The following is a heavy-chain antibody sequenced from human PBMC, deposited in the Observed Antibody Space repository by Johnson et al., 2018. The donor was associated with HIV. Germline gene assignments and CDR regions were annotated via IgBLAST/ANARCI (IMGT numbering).Heavy chain of an antibody. J-gene: IGHJ3*02. Sequence: VQLVESGGGVVQPGGSLRLSCAASGFTFSSYAMSWVRQAPGKGLEWVSAISGSGGSTYYADSVKGRFTISRDNSKNTLYLQMNSLRAEDTALYYCARPVFGVVSSPIDAFGIWGQGTTVTVSS. CDR1: GFTFSSYA. CDR3: ARPVFGVVSSPIDAFGI. D-gene: IGHD3-3*01. CDR2: ISGSGGST. V-gene: IGHV3-23*04.